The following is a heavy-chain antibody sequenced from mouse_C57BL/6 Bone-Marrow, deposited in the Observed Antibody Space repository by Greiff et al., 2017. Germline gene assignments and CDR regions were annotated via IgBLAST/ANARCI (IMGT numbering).Heavy chain of an antibody. CDR1: GFSLTSYG. Sequence: VTLMESGPGLVQPSQSLSITCPVSGFSLTSYGVHWVRQSPGKGLEWLGVIWSGGSTDYNAAFISRLSISKDNSKSQVFFKMNSLQADDTAIYYCARNFAYWGQGTLVTVSA. J-gene: IGHJ3*01. V-gene: IGHV2-2*01. CDR2: IWSGGST. CDR3: ARNFAY.